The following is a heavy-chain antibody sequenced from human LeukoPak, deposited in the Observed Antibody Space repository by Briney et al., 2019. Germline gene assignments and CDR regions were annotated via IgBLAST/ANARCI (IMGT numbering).Heavy chain of an antibody. J-gene: IGHJ4*02. V-gene: IGHV3-15*07. D-gene: IGHD1-1*01. CDR2: IKSKTDGGTT. CDR3: ATSGKWKYYFDY. Sequence: GGSLRLSRAASGFTLSNAWVNWVRQAPGKGLEWVGRIKSKTDGGTTDYAAPVKGRFTISRDDSKNTLYLQMNSLKTEDTAVYYCATSGKWKYYFDYWGQGTLVTVSS. CDR1: GFTLSNAW.